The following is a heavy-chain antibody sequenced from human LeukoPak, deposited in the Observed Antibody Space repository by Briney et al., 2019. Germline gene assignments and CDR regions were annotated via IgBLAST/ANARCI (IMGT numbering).Heavy chain of an antibody. J-gene: IGHJ6*02. CDR1: GGSFSGYY. CDR3: ARANPRYSSSWYGMDV. CDR2: INHSGST. D-gene: IGHD6-13*01. Sequence: PSETLSLTCAVYGGSFSGYYWSWIRQPPGKGLEWIGEINHSGSTNYNPSLKSRVTISVDTSKNQFSLKLSSVTAADTAVYYCARANPRYSSSWYGMDVWGQGTTVTVSS. V-gene: IGHV4-34*01.